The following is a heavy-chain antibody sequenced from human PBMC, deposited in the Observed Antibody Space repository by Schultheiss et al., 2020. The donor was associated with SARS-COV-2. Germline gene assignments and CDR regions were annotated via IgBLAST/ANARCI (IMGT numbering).Heavy chain of an antibody. V-gene: IGHV1-18*04. CDR2: ISAYNGNT. CDR3: ATISGDYVGRNWFDP. CDR1: GYTFTSYG. D-gene: IGHD4-17*01. J-gene: IGHJ5*02. Sequence: ASVKVSCKASGYTFTSYGISWVRQAPGQGLEWMGWISAYNGNTNYAQKLQGRVTMTTDTSTSTAYMELRSLRSDDTAVYYCATISGDYVGRNWFDPWGQGTLVTVSS.